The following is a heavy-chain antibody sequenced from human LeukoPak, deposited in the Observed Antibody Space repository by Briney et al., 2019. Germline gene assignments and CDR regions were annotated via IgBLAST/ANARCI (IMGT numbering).Heavy chain of an antibody. Sequence: PWGSLRLSCAASGFTFSSYAMSWVRQAPGKGLEWVANIKEDGSKKNYVDSVKGRFTISRDNAKNSLYLQMTSLRADDTAMYYCATPLDYYDSSGFHQGGDWGQGTLVTVSS. CDR2: IKEDGSKK. J-gene: IGHJ4*02. D-gene: IGHD3-22*01. CDR3: ATPLDYYDSSGFHQGGD. V-gene: IGHV3-7*03. CDR1: GFTFSSYA.